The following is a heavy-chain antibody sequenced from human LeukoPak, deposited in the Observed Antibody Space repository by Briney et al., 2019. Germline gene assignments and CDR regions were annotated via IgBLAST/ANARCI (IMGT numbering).Heavy chain of an antibody. CDR1: GYSFAGYY. CDR2: INSNTGDT. Sequence: GASVKVSCKASGYSFAGYYMHWVRQAPGRGLEWVGRINSNTGDTNYAQKFQGRVTMTRDTSISTGYMELSRLRSDDTAMYYCAREVGASSRGFDYWGQGTLVTVSS. D-gene: IGHD3-10*01. J-gene: IGHJ4*02. V-gene: IGHV1-2*06. CDR3: AREVGASSRGFDY.